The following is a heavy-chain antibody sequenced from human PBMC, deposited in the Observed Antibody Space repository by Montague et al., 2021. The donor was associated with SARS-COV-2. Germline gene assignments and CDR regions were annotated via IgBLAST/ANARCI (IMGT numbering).Heavy chain of an antibody. V-gene: IGHV2-5*01. CDR2: IYWSDDK. Sequence: PALVKPTQTLTLTCTFSGFSLKTSGEGVGWIRQSPGKAPEWLALIYWSDDKNYSPSLKSRLTISKDTSKNQVVLSMTNMGPVDTATYYCAHPRAYCSDTTWNRNWNFDLWGRGTLVTVSS. J-gene: IGHJ2*01. CDR1: GFSLKTSGEG. D-gene: IGHD2-2*01. CDR3: AHPRAYCSDTTWNRNWNFDL.